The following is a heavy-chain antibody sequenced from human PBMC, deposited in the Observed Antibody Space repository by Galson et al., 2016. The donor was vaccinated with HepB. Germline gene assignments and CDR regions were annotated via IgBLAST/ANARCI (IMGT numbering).Heavy chain of an antibody. D-gene: IGHD6-19*01. CDR3: ARSRAVAGTDYYYYVMDV. Sequence: ALVKPTQTLTVTCTFSGFSLSTSEMCVSWIRQPPGKALEWLALIDWAGAEYYSTSLETRLTISKDTSKNQVVLTMTNMDPVDTATYYCARSRAVAGTDYYYYVMDVWGQGTPVTVSS. CDR1: GFSLSTSEMC. J-gene: IGHJ6*02. CDR2: IDWAGAE. V-gene: IGHV2-70*01.